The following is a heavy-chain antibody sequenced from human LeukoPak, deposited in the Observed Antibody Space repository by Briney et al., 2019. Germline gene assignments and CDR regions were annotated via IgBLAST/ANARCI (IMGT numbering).Heavy chain of an antibody. D-gene: IGHD2-21*01. V-gene: IGHV4-30-2*01. CDR2: TYHSGST. J-gene: IGHJ4*02. CDR1: GGSISSGGYY. CDR3: ARDVLDADWAFDY. Sequence: SETLSLTCTVSGGSISSGGYYWSWIRQPPGKGLEWIGYTYHSGSTYYNPSLKSRVTISVDRSKNQFSLKLSSVTAADTAVYYCARDVLDADWAFDYWGQGTLVTVSS.